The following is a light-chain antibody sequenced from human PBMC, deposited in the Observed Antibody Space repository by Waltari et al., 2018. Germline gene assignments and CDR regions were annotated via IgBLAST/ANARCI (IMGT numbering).Light chain of an antibody. CDR2: FNSDSDN. Sequence: AVLTQPSSLSASPGTSASLTCTLRSGINVGSYNISWYQQKPGSPPQFLLRFNSDSDNQRGSGVPSRFSGSNDAAANAGLLLISGLQSEDEADYYCMIWHSSGYVFGTGTKVTVL. CDR1: SGINVGSYN. CDR3: MIWHSSGYV. V-gene: IGLV5-45*02. J-gene: IGLJ1*01.